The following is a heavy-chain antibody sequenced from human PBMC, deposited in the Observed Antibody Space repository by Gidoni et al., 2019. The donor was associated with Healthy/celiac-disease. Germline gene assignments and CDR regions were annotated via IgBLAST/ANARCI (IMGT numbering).Heavy chain of an antibody. Sequence: QVQLVESGGGLVQPGRSLRLPCAASGFTFSSYAMHCVRQAPGKGLEWVAVISYDGSNKYYADSVKGRFTISRDNSKNTLYLQMNSLRAENTAVYYCAREPVAGYFDYWGQGTLVTISS. V-gene: IGHV3-30*01. CDR2: ISYDGSNK. D-gene: IGHD6-19*01. CDR1: GFTFSSYA. CDR3: AREPVAGYFDY. J-gene: IGHJ4*02.